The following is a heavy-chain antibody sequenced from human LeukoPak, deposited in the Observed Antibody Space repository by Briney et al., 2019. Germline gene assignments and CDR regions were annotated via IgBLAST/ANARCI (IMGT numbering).Heavy chain of an antibody. CDR1: GGSISSYY. D-gene: IGHD2-15*01. Sequence: SETLSLTCTVSGGSISSYYWSWIRQAPGKGLEWIGYIYYSGSTNYNPSLKSRVTMSVDTSKNQFSLKLSSVTAADTAVYYCARVVGAAFDIWGQGTMVTVSS. J-gene: IGHJ3*02. CDR2: IYYSGST. CDR3: ARVVGAAFDI. V-gene: IGHV4-59*12.